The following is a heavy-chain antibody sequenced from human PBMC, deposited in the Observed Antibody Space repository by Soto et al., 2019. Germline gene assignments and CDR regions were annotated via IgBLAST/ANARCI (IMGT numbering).Heavy chain of an antibody. D-gene: IGHD6-19*01. CDR1: GFTFSTYG. CDR3: ARLPRSGWDHYYYGMDV. Sequence: GSLRLSCTASGFTFSTYGMHWVRQAPGKGPEWVAVMSHDGSHKAFLDSVKGRFIISRDNSKNTLYLQMNSLRPDDTAVYYCARLPRSGWDHYYYGMDVWGQGTTVTVSS. CDR2: MSHDGSHK. J-gene: IGHJ6*02. V-gene: IGHV3-30*03.